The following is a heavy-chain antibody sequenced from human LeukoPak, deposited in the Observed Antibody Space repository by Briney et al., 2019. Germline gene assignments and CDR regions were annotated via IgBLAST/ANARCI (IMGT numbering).Heavy chain of an antibody. Sequence: SVKVSCKASGGTFSSHAISWVRQAPGQGLEWMGGIIPISGTANYAQKFQDRVTITADESTSTAYMELAGLRSEDTAVYYCARETYDSGIHNYFYGMDIWGKGTTVTVSS. CDR1: GGTFSSHA. CDR2: IIPISGTA. D-gene: IGHD3-10*01. J-gene: IGHJ6*04. V-gene: IGHV1-69*13. CDR3: ARETYDSGIHNYFYGMDI.